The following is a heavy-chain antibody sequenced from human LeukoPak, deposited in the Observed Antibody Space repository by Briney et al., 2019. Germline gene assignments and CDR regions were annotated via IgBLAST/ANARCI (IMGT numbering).Heavy chain of an antibody. CDR3: ARHVDTATDYFDY. V-gene: IGHV4-39*01. Sequence: SSETLSLTCTVSGGSISSSSYHGGWIRQPPGKGLEWIGSIYYSGSSYYNPSLKSRVTISVHTSKNQFSLKLSSATAADTAVYYCARHVDTATDYFDYWGQGTLVTVSS. CDR1: GGSISSSSYH. CDR2: IYYSGSS. J-gene: IGHJ4*02. D-gene: IGHD5-18*01.